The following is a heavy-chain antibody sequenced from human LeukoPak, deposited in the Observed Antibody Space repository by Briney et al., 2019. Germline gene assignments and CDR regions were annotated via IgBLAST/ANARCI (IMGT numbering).Heavy chain of an antibody. CDR3: AKDTDYGGNSGRPFGYFDY. CDR1: GFIFDDYA. Sequence: GRSLRLSCAASGFIFDDYAMHWVRQVPGKGLQWVSGINWNSSYIGLADFVKGRVTISRDNAKNSLYLNMNSLRAEDTALYYCAKDTDYGGNSGRPFGYFDYWGQGTLVTVSS. J-gene: IGHJ4*02. V-gene: IGHV3-9*01. D-gene: IGHD4-23*01. CDR2: INWNSSYI.